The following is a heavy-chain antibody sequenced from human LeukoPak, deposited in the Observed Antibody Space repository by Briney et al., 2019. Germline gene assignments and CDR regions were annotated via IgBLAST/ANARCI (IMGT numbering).Heavy chain of an antibody. CDR1: GFIFSSYA. CDR2: ISRSGG. Sequence: GGSLRLSCAASGFIFSSYAMSWVRQAPRRGLEWVSAISRSGGYYADSVKGRFTISRDNSKNTLYLQMNNLRVEDAAVYYCAKDVPHSGWAFDIWGQGTLVTVSS. J-gene: IGHJ3*02. D-gene: IGHD6-19*01. CDR3: AKDVPHSGWAFDI. V-gene: IGHV3-23*01.